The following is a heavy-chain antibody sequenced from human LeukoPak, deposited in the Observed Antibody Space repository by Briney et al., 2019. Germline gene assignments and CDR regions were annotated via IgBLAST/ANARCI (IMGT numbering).Heavy chain of an antibody. D-gene: IGHD3-22*01. Sequence: PSQTLSLTCTVSGGSISSGGYSWSWIRQHPGKGLEWIGYIYYSGSTYYNPSLKSRVTISVDTSKNQFSLKLSSVTAADTAVYYCAREHGYHDSSGYSPPDYWGQGTLVTVSS. CDR2: IYYSGST. CDR1: GGSISSGGYS. V-gene: IGHV4-31*03. CDR3: AREHGYHDSSGYSPPDY. J-gene: IGHJ4*02.